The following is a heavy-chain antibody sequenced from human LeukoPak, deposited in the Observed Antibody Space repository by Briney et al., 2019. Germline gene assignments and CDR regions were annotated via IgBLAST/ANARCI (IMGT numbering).Heavy chain of an antibody. Sequence: PGGSLRLSCAASGFTFDDYGMSWVRQAPGKGLEWVSGINWNGGSTGYADSVKGRFTISRDNAKNSLYLQMNSLRAEDTALYYCARDHIPQITTTPDYWGQGTLVTVSS. CDR1: GFTFDDYG. CDR2: INWNGGST. D-gene: IGHD2-2*02. J-gene: IGHJ4*02. CDR3: ARDHIPQITTTPDY. V-gene: IGHV3-20*04.